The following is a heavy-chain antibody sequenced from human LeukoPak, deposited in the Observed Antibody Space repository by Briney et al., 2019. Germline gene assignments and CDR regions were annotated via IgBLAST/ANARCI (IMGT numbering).Heavy chain of an antibody. J-gene: IGHJ4*02. CDR3: ARVGAWELQRVFEY. Sequence: GGSLTLSCAASGFTFTNYWMTWVRQAPGKGLEWVANIHKAGSESYYVDSVKGRFAISRDNAKTSLYLQLSSLRVEDTAVYYCARVGAWELQRVFEYWGQGTLVTVSS. CDR1: GFTFTNYW. V-gene: IGHV3-7*01. CDR2: IHKAGSES. D-gene: IGHD1-26*01.